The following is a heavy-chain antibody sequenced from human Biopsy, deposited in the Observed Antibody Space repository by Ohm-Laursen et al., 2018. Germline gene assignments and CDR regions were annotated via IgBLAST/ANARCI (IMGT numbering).Heavy chain of an antibody. CDR2: IYYRGNT. J-gene: IGHJ3*01. Sequence: SETLSLTCIVSGGSFTGHYWTWIRQPPGKGLEWIWNIYYRGNTNYGPSLKSRVTISLDTSKNQFSLKLNSVTATDTAAYYCARRLPLRGYAFDVWGQGTLVTVSS. CDR1: GGSFTGHY. D-gene: IGHD3-10*01. CDR3: ARRLPLRGYAFDV. V-gene: IGHV4-59*08.